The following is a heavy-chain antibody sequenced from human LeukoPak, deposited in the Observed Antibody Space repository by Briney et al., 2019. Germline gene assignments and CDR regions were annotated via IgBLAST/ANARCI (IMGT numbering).Heavy chain of an antibody. J-gene: IGHJ4*02. V-gene: IGHV3-7*01. CDR3: AKVLEWLAPFDY. CDR2: IKQDGSEK. CDR1: GFTFSSYW. Sequence: GGSLRLSCAASGFTFSSYWMSWVRQAPGKGLEWVANIKQDGSEKYYVDSVKGRFTISRDNSKNTLYLQMNSLRAEDTAVYYCAKVLEWLAPFDYWGQGTLVTVSS. D-gene: IGHD6-19*01.